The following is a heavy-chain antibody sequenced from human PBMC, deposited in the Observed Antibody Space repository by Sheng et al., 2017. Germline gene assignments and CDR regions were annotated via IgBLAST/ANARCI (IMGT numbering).Heavy chain of an antibody. V-gene: IGHV3-48*03. CDR3: AREADSGSYDDY. D-gene: IGHD1-26*01. CDR2: ISSSGSTI. Sequence: EVQLVESGGGLVQPGGSLRLSCAASGFTFSSYEMNWVRQAPGKGLEWVSYISSSGSTIYYADSVKGRFTISRDNAKNSLYLQMNSLRAEDTAVYYCAREADSGSYDDYWGQGTLVTVSS. J-gene: IGHJ4*02. CDR1: GFTFSSYE.